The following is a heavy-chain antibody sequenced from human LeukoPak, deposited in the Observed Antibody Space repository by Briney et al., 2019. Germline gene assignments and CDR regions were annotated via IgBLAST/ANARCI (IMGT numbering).Heavy chain of an antibody. Sequence: SVKVSCKASGFTSTTSTMQWVRQARGQRLEWIGWIVVGSGDTDYAEKFQERVTITRDLSTSTVYMELSSLRSDDTAVYYCAADQPRYPDAFDIWGQGTMVTVSS. CDR1: GFTSTTST. J-gene: IGHJ3*02. V-gene: IGHV1-58*02. CDR3: AADQPRYPDAFDI. D-gene: IGHD1-1*01. CDR2: IVVGSGDT.